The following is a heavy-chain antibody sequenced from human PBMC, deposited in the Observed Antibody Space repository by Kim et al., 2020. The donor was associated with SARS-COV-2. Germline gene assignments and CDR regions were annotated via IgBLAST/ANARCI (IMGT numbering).Heavy chain of an antibody. J-gene: IGHJ4*02. Sequence: GTNKNYAGSVQGHFTISRANSKNTLYLQMNSLGAEDTAVYYCAKAKAYDYWGQGTLVTVSS. CDR2: GTNK. CDR3: AKAKAYDY. V-gene: IGHV3-30*02.